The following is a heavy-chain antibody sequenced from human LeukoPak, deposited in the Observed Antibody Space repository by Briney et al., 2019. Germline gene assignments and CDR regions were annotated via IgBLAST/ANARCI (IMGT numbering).Heavy chain of an antibody. CDR1: GFTFSSYG. V-gene: IGHV3-33*01. J-gene: IGHJ4*02. Sequence: GGSLRHSCAPSGFTFSSYGMHWVREAPGKGVEWGAVIWYDGSNQYSADSVRGRFTIPRNNSRNTLYLQMNRLRAEDTAVYYCARDHGSCFDCWGEGTLVTVSS. CDR3: ARDHGSCFDC. D-gene: IGHD2-15*01. CDR2: IWYDGSNQ.